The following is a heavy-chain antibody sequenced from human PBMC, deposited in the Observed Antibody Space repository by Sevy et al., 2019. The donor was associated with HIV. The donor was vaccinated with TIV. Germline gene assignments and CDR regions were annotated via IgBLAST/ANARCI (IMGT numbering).Heavy chain of an antibody. J-gene: IGHJ4*02. CDR2: LSYDGNIK. V-gene: IGHV3-30-3*01. Sequence: GGSLRLSCAASGFTFDTYAMHWVRQAPGKGLEWVAVLSYDGNIKYYADSVKGRFTISRDNAKNSLYLQMNSLRAEDTAVYYCVREYYGQTFDNWGQGTLVTVSS. CDR3: VREYYGQTFDN. CDR1: GFTFDTYA. D-gene: IGHD3-10*01.